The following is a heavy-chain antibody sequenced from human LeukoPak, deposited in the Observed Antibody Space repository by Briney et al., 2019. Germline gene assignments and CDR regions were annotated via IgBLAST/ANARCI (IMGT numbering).Heavy chain of an antibody. CDR1: GFTFSNYW. D-gene: IGHD1-26*01. Sequence: GGSLRLPCAASGFTFSNYWMSWVRQAPGKGLEWVANIRQDGSEKYYVDSMRGRFTISRDNAKNSLYLQMSSLRAEDTAVYYCAVDSGSYRAFDIWGQGTMVTVSS. V-gene: IGHV3-7*03. CDR2: IRQDGSEK. CDR3: AVDSGSYRAFDI. J-gene: IGHJ3*02.